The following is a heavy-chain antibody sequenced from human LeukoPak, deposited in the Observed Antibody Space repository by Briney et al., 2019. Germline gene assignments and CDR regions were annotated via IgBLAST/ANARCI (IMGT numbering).Heavy chain of an antibody. Sequence: GGSLRLSCAASGCTFSDYCMSWIRQAPGKGLEWVSYISSSGSTIYYADSVKGRFTISRDNAKNSLYLQMNSLRAEDTAVYYCAGGVEMATIMDYWGQGTLVTVSS. CDR2: ISSSGSTI. D-gene: IGHD5-24*01. CDR1: GCTFSDYC. V-gene: IGHV3-11*01. CDR3: AGGVEMATIMDY. J-gene: IGHJ4*02.